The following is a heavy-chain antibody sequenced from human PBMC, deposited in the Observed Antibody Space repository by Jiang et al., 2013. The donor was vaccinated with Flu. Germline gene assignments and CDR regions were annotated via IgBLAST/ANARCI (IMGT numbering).Heavy chain of an antibody. D-gene: IGHD3-3*01. V-gene: IGHV3-48*03. Sequence: RLSCAASGFTFSSYEMNWVRQAPGKGLEWVSYISSSGSTIYYADSVKGRFTISRDNAKNSLYLQMNSLRAEDTAVYYCASYYDFWSGYLGQGNYYYGMDVWGKGTTVTVSS. CDR1: GFTFSSYE. J-gene: IGHJ6*04. CDR3: ASYYDFWSGYLGQGNYYYGMDV. CDR2: ISSSGSTI.